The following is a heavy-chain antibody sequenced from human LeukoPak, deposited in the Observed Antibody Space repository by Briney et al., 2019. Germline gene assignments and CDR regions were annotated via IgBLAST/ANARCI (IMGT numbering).Heavy chain of an antibody. J-gene: IGHJ4*02. V-gene: IGHV3-74*01. Sequence: PGGSLRLSCAASGFTFSSYWMHWVRQASGKGLVWVSRINSDGSSTTYADSVKGRFTISRDSAKNTLYLQMSGLRAEDTALYYCAKAHCSPTSCSRIDYWGQGTLVTVSS. CDR3: AKAHCSPTSCSRIDY. D-gene: IGHD2-2*01. CDR1: GFTFSSYW. CDR2: INSDGSST.